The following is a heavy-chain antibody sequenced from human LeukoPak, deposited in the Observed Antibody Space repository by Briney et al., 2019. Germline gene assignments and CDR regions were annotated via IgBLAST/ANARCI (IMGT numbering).Heavy chain of an antibody. D-gene: IGHD3-22*01. J-gene: IGHJ4*02. Sequence: GGSLRLSCAASGFTFSGYEMNWVGQAPGKGLEWLSYISSSGSTIYYADSVKGRFTISRDNAKNSLYLQMNSLRAEDTAVYYCAREKLYDSSGYYSHYFDSWGQGTLVTVSS. V-gene: IGHV3-48*03. CDR2: ISSSGSTI. CDR1: GFTFSGYE. CDR3: AREKLYDSSGYYSHYFDS.